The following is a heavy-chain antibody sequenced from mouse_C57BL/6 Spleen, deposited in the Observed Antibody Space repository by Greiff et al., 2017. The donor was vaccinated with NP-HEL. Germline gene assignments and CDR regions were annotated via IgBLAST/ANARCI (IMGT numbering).Heavy chain of an antibody. D-gene: IGHD2-1*01. J-gene: IGHJ2*01. CDR1: GSTFTEYT. Sequence: VQLQQSGAELVKPGASVTLSCKASGSTFTEYTIHWVKQRSGQGLEWIGWFYTGRGSIKYHEKFKDKATLTADKSSSTVYMELSRLTSEDSAVYFCARHEEADYRNFFDYWGQGTTLTVSS. CDR2: FYTGRGSI. CDR3: ARHEEADYRNFFDY. V-gene: IGHV1-62-2*01.